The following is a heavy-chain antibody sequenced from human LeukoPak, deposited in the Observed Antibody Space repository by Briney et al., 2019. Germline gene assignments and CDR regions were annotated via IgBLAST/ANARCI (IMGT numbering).Heavy chain of an antibody. D-gene: IGHD4-17*01. CDR1: GFTFSSYA. J-gene: IGHJ4*02. CDR2: ISGSGGST. CDR3: AKDHYGDYEGYFDY. V-gene: IGHV3-23*01. Sequence: GGSLRLSCAASGFTFSSYAMSWVRQAPGKGLEWVSAISGSGGSTYYADSVKGRFTISRDNSKNALYLQMNSLRAEDTAVYYCAKDHYGDYEGYFDYWGQGTLVTVSS.